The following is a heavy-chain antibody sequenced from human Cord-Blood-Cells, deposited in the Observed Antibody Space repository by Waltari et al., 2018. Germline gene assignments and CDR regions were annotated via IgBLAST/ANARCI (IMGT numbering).Heavy chain of an antibody. CDR2: IIPICGTA. CDR1: GGTFSSYA. J-gene: IGHJ5*02. V-gene: IGHV1-69*01. CDR3: ARVGNCSSTSCYMRGWFDP. Sequence: QVQLVQSGAEVKKPGSSVKVSCKASGGTFSSYAISWVRQAPGQGLEWMGGIIPICGTANYAQKFQGRVTITADESTSTAYMELRSLRSEDTAVYYCARVGNCSSTSCYMRGWFDPWGQGTLVTVSS. D-gene: IGHD2-2*02.